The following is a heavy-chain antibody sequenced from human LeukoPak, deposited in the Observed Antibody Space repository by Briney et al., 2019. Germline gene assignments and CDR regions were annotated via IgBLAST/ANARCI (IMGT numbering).Heavy chain of an antibody. CDR2: IYPGDSET. CDR1: GYSFASYW. CDR3: AXNFMVRGVPNWFDP. D-gene: IGHD3-10*01. V-gene: IGHV5-51*01. Sequence: GESLKISCKGSGYSFASYWIGWVRQMPGKGLEWMGIIYPGDSETRYSPSFQGQVTISADKSISTAFLHWSSLKASDTAMYYCAXNFMVRGVPNWFDPWGQGTLVTVSS. J-gene: IGHJ5*02.